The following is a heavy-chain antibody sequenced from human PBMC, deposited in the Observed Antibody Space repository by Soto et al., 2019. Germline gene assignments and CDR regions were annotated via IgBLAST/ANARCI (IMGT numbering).Heavy chain of an antibody. CDR1: GFTFSNYA. V-gene: IGHV3-23*01. Sequence: EVQLLESGGGLVQPGGSLRLSCAASGFTFSNYAMSWVHHAPGKGLEWVSVISGGGSTTYYADSVKGRFTISRDNSKNTLSLQMNSLRAEDTALYYCAKAVGRWSSSQARYCDYGGQATLVTVSS. CDR2: ISGGGSTT. D-gene: IGHD6-13*01. CDR3: AKAVGRWSSSQARYCDY. J-gene: IGHJ4*02.